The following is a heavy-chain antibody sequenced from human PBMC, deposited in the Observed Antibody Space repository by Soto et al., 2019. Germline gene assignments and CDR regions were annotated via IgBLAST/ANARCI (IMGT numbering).Heavy chain of an antibody. V-gene: IGHV4-59*01. CDR2: IYYSGST. D-gene: IGHD6-6*01. CDR1: GGSISSYY. J-gene: IGHJ6*02. Sequence: SETLSLTCTVSGGSISSYYWSWIRQPPGKGLEWIGYIYYSGSTNYNPSLKSRVTIAVDTSKNQFSLKLSSVTAADTAVYYCARERWGAARIRDYYYYGMDVWGEGSTVTVS. CDR3: ARERWGAARIRDYYYYGMDV.